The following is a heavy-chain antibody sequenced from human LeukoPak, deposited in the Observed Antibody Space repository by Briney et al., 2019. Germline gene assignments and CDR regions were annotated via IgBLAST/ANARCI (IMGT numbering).Heavy chain of an antibody. CDR3: AVNYGDDAFDI. Sequence: SETLSLTCTVSGGSISGYYWSWIRQPAGKGLEWIGRIYTSGSTNYNPSPKSRVTMSVDTSKNHFSLKLSSVTAADTAVYCCAVNYGDDAFDIWGQGTMVTVSS. V-gene: IGHV4-4*07. CDR1: GGSISGYY. CDR2: IYTSGST. D-gene: IGHD4-17*01. J-gene: IGHJ3*02.